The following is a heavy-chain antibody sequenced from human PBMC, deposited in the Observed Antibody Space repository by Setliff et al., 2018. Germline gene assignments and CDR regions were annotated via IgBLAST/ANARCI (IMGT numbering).Heavy chain of an antibody. J-gene: IGHJ4*01. CDR2: IYPGNSNT. Sequence: PGESLKISCKGSGYKFTDYWIGWVRLMPGKGLEWMGIIYPGNSNTRYSPSFQGQVTISVDKAINTAYLQWTSLKVSDTAMYFCARQGCGTTSCHSIDYWGQGTLVTVSS. CDR1: GYKFTDYW. V-gene: IGHV5-51*01. CDR3: ARQGCGTTSCHSIDY. D-gene: IGHD2-2*01.